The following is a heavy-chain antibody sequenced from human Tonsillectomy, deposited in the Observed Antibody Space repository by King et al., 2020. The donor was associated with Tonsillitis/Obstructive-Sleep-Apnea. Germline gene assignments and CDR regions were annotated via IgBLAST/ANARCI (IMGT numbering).Heavy chain of an antibody. CDR1: GFSLSTSGMC. CDR2: LDWDDDK. J-gene: IGHJ4*02. CDR3: ALTLGYCSSTSCFWTLWY. D-gene: IGHD2-2*01. Sequence: TLKESGPALVKPTQTLTLTCTFSGFSLSTSGMCVSWIRQPPGKALEWLARLDWDDDKYYSTSLKTRLTISKDTSKNQVVLTMTNMDPVDTATYYCALTLGYCSSTSCFWTLWYWGQGTLVTVSS. V-gene: IGHV2-70*11.